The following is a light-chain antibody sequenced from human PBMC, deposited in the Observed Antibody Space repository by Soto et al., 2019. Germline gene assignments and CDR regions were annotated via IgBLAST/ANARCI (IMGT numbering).Light chain of an antibody. CDR1: QSVSSSY. J-gene: IGKJ1*01. CDR2: GAS. CDR3: QQHGSSPKT. Sequence: IVLAQTPGSLSLCPGERATLSCRVSQSVSSSYLAWYQQKPGQAPRLLIYGASSRATGIPDRFNGSGSGAAFTLTISRLEPEDFAVYYCQQHGSSPKTFGQGTKVDI. V-gene: IGKV3-20*01.